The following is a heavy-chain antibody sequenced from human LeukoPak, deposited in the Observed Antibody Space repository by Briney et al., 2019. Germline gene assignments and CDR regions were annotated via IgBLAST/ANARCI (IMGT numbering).Heavy chain of an antibody. Sequence: GGSLRLSCAASGFTFSSYVTDWVRQAPGKGLEWVAVIPYVGSNKYYADSVKGRFTISRDNAKNSLYLQMNSLRAEDTAVYYCARDAHYDFWSGYYSTWPLGYWGQGTLVTVSS. J-gene: IGHJ4*02. CDR1: GFTFSSYV. CDR3: ARDAHYDFWSGYYSTWPLGY. V-gene: IGHV3-30*04. D-gene: IGHD3-3*01. CDR2: IPYVGSNK.